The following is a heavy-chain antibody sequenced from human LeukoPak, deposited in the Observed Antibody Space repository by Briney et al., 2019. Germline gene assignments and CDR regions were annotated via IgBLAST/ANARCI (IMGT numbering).Heavy chain of an antibody. CDR1: GGSISSSSYY. CDR3: ASRGTYDFWSGYSDY. J-gene: IGHJ4*02. V-gene: IGHV4-39*01. CDR2: IYYSGST. Sequence: PSGTLSLTCTVSGGSISSSSYYWGWIRQPPGKGLEWIGSIYYSGSTYYNPSLKSRVTISVDTSKNQFSLKLSSVTAADTAVYYCASRGTYDFWSGYSDYWGQGTLVTVSS. D-gene: IGHD3-3*01.